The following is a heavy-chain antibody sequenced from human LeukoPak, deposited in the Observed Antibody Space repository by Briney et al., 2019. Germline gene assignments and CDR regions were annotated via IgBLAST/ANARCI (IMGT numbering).Heavy chain of an antibody. J-gene: IGHJ5*02. CDR2: IYYSGST. CDR1: GGSISSSSYY. D-gene: IGHD2-2*01. Sequence: SETLSLTCTVSGGSISSSSYYWGWIRQPPGKGLEWIGSIYYSGSTYYNPSPKSRVTISVDTSKNQFSLKLSSVTAADTAVYYCARGAQQYQLLFWFDPWGQGTLVTVSS. V-gene: IGHV4-39*01. CDR3: ARGAQQYQLLFWFDP.